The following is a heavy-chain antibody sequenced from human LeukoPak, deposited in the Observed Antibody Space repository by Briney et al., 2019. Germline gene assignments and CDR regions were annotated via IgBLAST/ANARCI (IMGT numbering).Heavy chain of an antibody. CDR3: AKVQLREELLGDY. Sequence: GGSLRLSCAASGFTFSSYGMHWVRQAPGKGLEWVAFIRYDGSNKYYADSVKGRFTISRDNSKNTMSLQMNRLRAEDTGVYFCAKVQLREELLGDYWGQGTLGTVSS. D-gene: IGHD1-26*01. J-gene: IGHJ4*02. CDR2: IRYDGSNK. CDR1: GFTFSSYG. V-gene: IGHV3-30*02.